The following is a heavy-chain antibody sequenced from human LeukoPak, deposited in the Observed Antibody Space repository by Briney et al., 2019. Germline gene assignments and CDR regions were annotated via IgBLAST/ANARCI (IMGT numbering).Heavy chain of an antibody. CDR3: AKEFAGVSGTYHFDY. CDR2: LSAHSDTA. D-gene: IGHD3-16*01. CDR1: GFSVSGYS. Sequence: KSGGSLTLFCTPSGFSVSGYSMSWVRQAPGKGLEWVSILSAHSDTAYYADSLKSRFTISRDNSKNPLYLKMNGLSADDTAVYYCAKEFAGVSGTYHFDYWGQGTLVTVSS. V-gene: IGHV3-23*01. J-gene: IGHJ4*02.